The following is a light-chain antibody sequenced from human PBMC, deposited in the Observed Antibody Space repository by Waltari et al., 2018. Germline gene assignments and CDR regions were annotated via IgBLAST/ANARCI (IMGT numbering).Light chain of an antibody. CDR3: QHYVRLPAT. CDR2: GAS. J-gene: IGKJ1*01. Sequence: EIVLTQSPGTLSLSPGERATLSCRASQSVRGSLAWYQQKAGQAPRLLIYGASSRATGIPDMFSGRGSGTDFSLTISRLEPEDFAVYYCQHYVRLPATFGQGTKVEIK. V-gene: IGKV3-20*01. CDR1: QSVRGS.